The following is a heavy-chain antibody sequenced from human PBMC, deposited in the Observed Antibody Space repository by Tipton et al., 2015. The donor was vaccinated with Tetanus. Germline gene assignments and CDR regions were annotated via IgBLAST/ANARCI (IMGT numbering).Heavy chain of an antibody. Sequence: QLVQSGAEVKKPGASVKVSCKASGYTFTSYGLNWVRKAAGRGFEWMGWLNPKSGSAAYAPRFQGRVTMTTNTSITTAFMEVASLTYEDTAVYYCASGSSIRPGLDVWGHGTSVTASS. D-gene: IGHD2-2*01. CDR2: LNPKSGSA. CDR3: ASGSSIRPGLDV. V-gene: IGHV1-8*02. J-gene: IGHJ6*02. CDR1: GYTFTSYG.